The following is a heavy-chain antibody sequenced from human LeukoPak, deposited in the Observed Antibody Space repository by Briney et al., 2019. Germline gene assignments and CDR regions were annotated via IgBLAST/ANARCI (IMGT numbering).Heavy chain of an antibody. CDR1: GGTFSSYA. V-gene: IGHV1-69*06. J-gene: IGHJ4*02. CDR2: IIPICGTA. Sequence: SVKVSCKASGGTFSSYAISWVRQAPGQGLEWMGGIIPICGTANYAQKFQGRVTITADKSTSTAYMELSSLRSEDTAVYYCARLTMVRGVIRGIYYFDYWGQGTLVTVSS. CDR3: ARLTMVRGVIRGIYYFDY. D-gene: IGHD3-10*01.